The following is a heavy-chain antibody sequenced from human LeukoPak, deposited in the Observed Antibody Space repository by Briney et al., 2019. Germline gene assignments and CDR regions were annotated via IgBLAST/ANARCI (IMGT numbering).Heavy chain of an antibody. Sequence: PGGSLRLSCAASGFTFSSYGMHWVRQAPGKGLEWVAFIRYDGSNKYYADSVKGRFTISRDNSKNTLYLQMNSLRAEATAVYCCTYGQDSYGYGYYYMDVWGKGTTVTISS. J-gene: IGHJ6*03. CDR3: TYGQDSYGYGYYYMDV. V-gene: IGHV3-30*02. D-gene: IGHD5-18*01. CDR2: IRYDGSNK. CDR1: GFTFSSYG.